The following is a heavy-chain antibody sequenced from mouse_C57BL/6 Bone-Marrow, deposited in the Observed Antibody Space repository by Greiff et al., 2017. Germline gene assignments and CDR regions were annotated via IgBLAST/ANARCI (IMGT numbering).Heavy chain of an antibody. D-gene: IGHD2-4*01. V-gene: IGHV3-6*01. CDR1: GYSITSGYY. CDR3: ARGHDYGLNY. Sequence: EVKLVESGPGLVKPSQSLSLTCSVTGYSITSGYYWNWIRQFPGNKLEWMGYISYDGSNNYNPSLKNRISITRDTSKNQFFLKLNSVTTEDTATYYCARGHDYGLNYWGQGTSVTVSS. CDR2: ISYDGSN. J-gene: IGHJ4*01.